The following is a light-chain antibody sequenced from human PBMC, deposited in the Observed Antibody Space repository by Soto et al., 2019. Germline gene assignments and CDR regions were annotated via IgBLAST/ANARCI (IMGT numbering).Light chain of an antibody. CDR1: QGISKH. V-gene: IGKV1-5*01. Sequence: DVQMTQSPSTLSASVGDRVTITCRASQGISKHLPWYQLRPGKAPTLLIYYASTLDRGAPSRVSGSGSGTEFTLTILSLPPVDFATCFCQHYASFSPAFGQGPKL. CDR3: QHYASFSPA. J-gene: IGKJ1*01. CDR2: YAS.